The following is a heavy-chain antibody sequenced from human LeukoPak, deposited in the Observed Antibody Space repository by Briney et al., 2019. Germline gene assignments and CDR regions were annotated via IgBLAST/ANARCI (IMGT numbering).Heavy chain of an antibody. V-gene: IGHV1-2*04. CDR2: INPNSGGT. Sequence: ASVKVSCKASGYTFTSYHMHWVRQAPGQGLEWMGWINPNSGGTNYAQKFQGWVTMTRDTSISTAYMELSRLRSDDTAVYYCARGVAYCGGDCLNWFDPRGQGTLVTVSS. J-gene: IGHJ5*02. D-gene: IGHD2-21*02. CDR3: ARGVAYCGGDCLNWFDP. CDR1: GYTFTSYH.